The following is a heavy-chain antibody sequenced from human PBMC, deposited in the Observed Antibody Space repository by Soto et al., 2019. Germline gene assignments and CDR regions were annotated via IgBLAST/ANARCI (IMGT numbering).Heavy chain of an antibody. CDR3: ARAGDTAMEFDY. V-gene: IGHV4-59*01. CDR1: GGSISSYY. Sequence: SATLSLTCTVSGGSISSYYWSWIRQPPGKGLEWIGYIYYSGSTNYNPSLKSRVTISVDTSKNQFSLKLSSVTAADTAVYYCARAGDTAMEFDYLGQGTLVTVSS. CDR2: IYYSGST. D-gene: IGHD5-18*01. J-gene: IGHJ4*02.